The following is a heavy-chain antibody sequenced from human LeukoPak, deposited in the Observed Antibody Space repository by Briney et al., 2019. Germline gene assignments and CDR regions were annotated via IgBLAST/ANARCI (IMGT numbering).Heavy chain of an antibody. CDR1: GFTFSSYA. V-gene: IGHV3-7*01. CDR3: ARDPVEWEQLLDY. Sequence: GGSLRLSCAASGFTFSSYAMSWVRQAPGKRPEWVANMNKDGSEKYYADSVKGRFTISRDNARNSVYLQMNSLRVEDTAVYYCARDPVEWEQLLDYWGQGTLVTVSS. D-gene: IGHD1-26*01. CDR2: MNKDGSEK. J-gene: IGHJ4*02.